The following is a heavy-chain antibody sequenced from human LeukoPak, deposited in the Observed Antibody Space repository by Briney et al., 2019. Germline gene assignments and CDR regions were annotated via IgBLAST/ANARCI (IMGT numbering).Heavy chain of an antibody. J-gene: IGHJ4*02. CDR2: INPNSGGT. CDR1: GYTFTSYA. CDR3: ARGEVVVPAVSFDS. D-gene: IGHD2-2*01. V-gene: IGHV1-2*02. Sequence: ASVKVSCKASGYTFTSYAMHWVRQAPGQRLEWMGWINPNSGGTNYAQKFQGRVTMTRDTSISTAYMELSRLRSDDTAVYYCARGEVVVPAVSFDSGGQETLVPVSS.